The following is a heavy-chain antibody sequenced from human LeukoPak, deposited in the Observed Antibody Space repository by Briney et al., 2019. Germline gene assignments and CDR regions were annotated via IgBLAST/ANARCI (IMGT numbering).Heavy chain of an antibody. CDR2: TYWGDDK. J-gene: IGHJ5*02. CDR3: AHKPAQKNYFDP. Sequence: SGPTLVNPTQTLTLTCTFSGFSLSAPQVAVGWIRQPPGKALEFLALTYWGDDKRFSSSLRSRLTITSGASKNQVVLTVANLDPVDTATYYCAHKPAQKNYFDPWGQGTLVTVS. CDR1: GFSLSAPQVA. V-gene: IGHV2-5*02. D-gene: IGHD1-7*01.